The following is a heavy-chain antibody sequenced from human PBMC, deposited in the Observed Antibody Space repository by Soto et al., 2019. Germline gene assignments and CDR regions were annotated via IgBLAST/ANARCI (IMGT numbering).Heavy chain of an antibody. D-gene: IGHD2-15*01. CDR2: ISYDGSNK. CDR1: GFTFSSYA. CDR3: ARDGGGWVFDY. V-gene: IGHV3-30-3*01. J-gene: IGHJ4*02. Sequence: GGSLRLSCAASGFTFSSYAMHWVRQAPGKGLEWVAVISYDGSNKYYADSVKGRFTISRDNSKNTLYLQMNSLRAEDTAVYYCARDGGGWVFDYWGAGTLVTVSS.